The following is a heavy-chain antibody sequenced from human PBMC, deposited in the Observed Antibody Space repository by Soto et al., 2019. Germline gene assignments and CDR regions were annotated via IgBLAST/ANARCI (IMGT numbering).Heavy chain of an antibody. D-gene: IGHD6-25*01. CDR1: GYSFSSHS. V-gene: IGHV1-3*04. CDR3: ARDKRTAATGNPFAV. CDR2: INTGHGNT. Sequence: QVQFVQSGAEVKKPGASVKVSCKASGYSFSSHSLHWVRQAPGQRPEWMGWINTGHGNTKYSQNFRGRVTLTRDTSARSAYRALTSLRLADTAVYVCARDKRTAATGNPFAVWGPGQMVTVSS. J-gene: IGHJ3*01.